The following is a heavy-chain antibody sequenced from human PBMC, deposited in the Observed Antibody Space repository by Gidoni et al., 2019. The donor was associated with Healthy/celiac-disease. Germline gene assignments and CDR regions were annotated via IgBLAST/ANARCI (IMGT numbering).Heavy chain of an antibody. Sequence: DSVSSNSAAWNWIRQSPSRGLEWLGRTYYRSKWYNDYAVSVKSRITINPDTSKKQFSLQLKSVTPEDTAVYYCARDRGFGGKPYYYYGMDVWGQGTTVTVSS. V-gene: IGHV6-1*01. D-gene: IGHD3-16*01. J-gene: IGHJ6*02. CDR2: TYYRSKWYN. CDR3: ARDRGFGGKPYYYYGMDV. CDR1: DSVSSNSAA.